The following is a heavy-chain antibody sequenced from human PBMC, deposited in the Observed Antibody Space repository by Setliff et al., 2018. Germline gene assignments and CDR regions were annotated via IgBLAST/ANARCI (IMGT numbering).Heavy chain of an antibody. CDR3: ARAHTWSLPNDNSGYPGWFDP. D-gene: IGHD3-22*01. CDR1: GDSLDSIAEGNQF. Sequence: SETLSLTCSVSGDSLDSIAEGNQFWGWIRQPAGKGLEYIGHIFMSGGTTYDPSFKSRVRISLDTSKNHVSLKLSSVTAADTAVYYCARAHTWSLPNDNSGYPGWFDPWGQGTLVTVSS. CDR2: IFMSGGT. J-gene: IGHJ5*02. V-gene: IGHV4-61*09.